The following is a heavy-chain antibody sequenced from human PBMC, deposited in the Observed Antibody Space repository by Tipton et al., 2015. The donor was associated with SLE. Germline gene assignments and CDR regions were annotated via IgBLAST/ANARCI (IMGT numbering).Heavy chain of an antibody. CDR3: AKDVRYTSGYIMDV. V-gene: IGHV3-9*01. J-gene: IGHJ6*02. CDR1: GLTFDNYA. CDR2: ISWNSGSV. D-gene: IGHD6-19*01. Sequence: SLRLSCSASGLTFDNYAMHWVRQAPGKGLEWVSSISWNSGSVDYADSVKGRFTISRDNAKNSLYLLMNSLRTEDTALYYCAKDVRYTSGYIMDVWGQGTTVTVSS.